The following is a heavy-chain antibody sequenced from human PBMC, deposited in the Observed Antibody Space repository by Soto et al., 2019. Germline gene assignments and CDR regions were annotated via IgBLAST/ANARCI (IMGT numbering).Heavy chain of an antibody. D-gene: IGHD4-17*01. CDR1: GFTFSSYS. CDR2: ISSSSSTI. V-gene: IGHV3-48*01. CDR3: ARVQVSVTYPGAFDI. Sequence: GGSLRLSCAASGFTFSSYSMNWVRQAPGKGLEWVSYISSSSSTIYYADSVKGRFTISRDNAKNSLYLQMNSLRAEDTAVYYCARVQVSVTYPGAFDIWGQGTMVTVSS. J-gene: IGHJ3*02.